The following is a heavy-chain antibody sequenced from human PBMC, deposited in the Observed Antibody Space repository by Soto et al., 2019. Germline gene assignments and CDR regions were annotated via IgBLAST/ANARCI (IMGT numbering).Heavy chain of an antibody. J-gene: IGHJ5*02. V-gene: IGHV3-30-3*01. CDR2: ISYDGSNK. D-gene: IGHD1-7*01. Sequence: PGVSMRVSCAAAGCTFSSYARHWVRKAPGKGLEWVAVISYDGSNKYYADSVKGRFTISRDNSKNTLYLQMNSLRAEDTAVYYCARDHRELELAPGWFDPWGQGTLVTVSS. CDR3: ARDHRELELAPGWFDP. CDR1: GCTFSSYA.